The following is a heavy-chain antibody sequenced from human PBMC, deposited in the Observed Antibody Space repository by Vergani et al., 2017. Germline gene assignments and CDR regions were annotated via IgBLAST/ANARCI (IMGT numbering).Heavy chain of an antibody. CDR1: AFTFSSYA. CDR3: AREFDSVAFDI. D-gene: IGHD5/OR15-5a*01. J-gene: IGHJ3*02. Sequence: QVQLVESGGGMVQPGGSLRLSCAASAFTFSSYAMHWVRQAPGTGLEWVAVIWYDGSKKYYADSVKGRFTISRDNSKNTLDLQMNSLRAEDTAVYYCAREFDSVAFDIWGQGTMVTVSS. V-gene: IGHV3-33*01. CDR2: IWYDGSKK.